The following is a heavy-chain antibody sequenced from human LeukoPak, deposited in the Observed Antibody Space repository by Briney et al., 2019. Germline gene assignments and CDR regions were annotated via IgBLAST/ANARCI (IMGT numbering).Heavy chain of an antibody. J-gene: IGHJ3*02. CDR1: GFTFSSYA. Sequence: GGSLRLSCAASGFTFSSYAMHWVRQAPGKGLEWVAVISYDGSNKYYADSVKGRFTISRDNSKNTLYLQMNSLRAEDTAVYYCARDWLTTGYSLGAFDIWGQGTMVTVSS. CDR3: ARDWLTTGYSLGAFDI. CDR2: ISYDGSNK. V-gene: IGHV3-30*04. D-gene: IGHD5-18*01.